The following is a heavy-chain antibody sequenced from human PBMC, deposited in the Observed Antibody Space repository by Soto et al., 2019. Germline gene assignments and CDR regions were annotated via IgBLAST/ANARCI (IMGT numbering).Heavy chain of an antibody. V-gene: IGHV1-18*01. Sequence: GASVKVSCKASGYTFTSYGISWVRQAPGQGLEWMGWISAYNGNTNYAQKLQGRVTMTTDTSTSTAYMELRSLRSDDTAVYYCARDLEDILTGLYNWFDPWGQGTLVTVSS. J-gene: IGHJ5*02. D-gene: IGHD3-9*01. CDR2: ISAYNGNT. CDR3: ARDLEDILTGLYNWFDP. CDR1: GYTFTSYG.